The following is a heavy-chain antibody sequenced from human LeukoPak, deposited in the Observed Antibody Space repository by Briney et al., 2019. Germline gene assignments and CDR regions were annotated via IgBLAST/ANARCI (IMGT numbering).Heavy chain of an antibody. CDR3: TTDRGYGDYVSAWFDP. CDR1: GFTVTDAW. D-gene: IGHD4-17*01. J-gene: IGHJ5*02. CDR2: IKSKTDGGTP. V-gene: IGHV3-15*01. Sequence: GGSLRLSCAASGFTVTDAWMNWVRQDPGKGLEWVGRIKSKTDGGTPDYAAPVKGRFTISRDDSKNTMYLQMNSLKTEDTAVYYCTTDRGYGDYVSAWFDPWGQGALVTVSS.